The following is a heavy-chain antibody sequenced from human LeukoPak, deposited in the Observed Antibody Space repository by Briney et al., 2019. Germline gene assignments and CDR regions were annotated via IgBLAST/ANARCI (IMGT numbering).Heavy chain of an antibody. CDR3: AKTSLSHSSGHYYYMDV. CDR1: GFSFNNYG. J-gene: IGHJ6*03. CDR2: IRFDETEK. V-gene: IGHV3-30*02. D-gene: IGHD3-3*01. Sequence: GGSLRLSCAASGFSFNNYGMHWVRHTPSKGLEWEAFIRFDETEKFYSDSVRGRFTISRDNSRNTVSLQLSNLRTEDTALYYCAKTSLSHSSGHYYYMDVWGKGTTVTISS.